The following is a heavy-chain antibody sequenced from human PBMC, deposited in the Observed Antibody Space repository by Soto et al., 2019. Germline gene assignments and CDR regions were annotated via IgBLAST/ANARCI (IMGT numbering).Heavy chain of an antibody. D-gene: IGHD3-10*01. CDR1: GASISSPSYY. CDR3: ATFGKLRYYYYGLDV. V-gene: IGHV4-39*01. J-gene: IGHJ6*02. Sequence: SETLSLTCTVSGASISSPSYYWCWIRHHPGKGLEWIGTVYYSGSTYNNPSLKSRVTISVDTSKNQFSLKLSSVTAADTAVYYCATFGKLRYYYYGLDVWGQGTAVTVSS. CDR2: VYYSGST.